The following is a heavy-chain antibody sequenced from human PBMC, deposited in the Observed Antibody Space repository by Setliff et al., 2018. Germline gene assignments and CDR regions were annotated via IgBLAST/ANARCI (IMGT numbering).Heavy chain of an antibody. CDR2: INPHGSEK. J-gene: IGHJ4*02. CDR1: GLSYTNDW. CDR3: FGAGTCSY. V-gene: IGHV3-7*01. D-gene: IGHD3-10*01. Sequence: GGSLRLSCTASGLSYTNDWVSWVRQAPGKGLEWLASINPHGSEKYYADSVKGRFTISRDNAKNSLSLQMNNRRSEDTAVYYCFGAGTCSYWGQGTLVPVSS.